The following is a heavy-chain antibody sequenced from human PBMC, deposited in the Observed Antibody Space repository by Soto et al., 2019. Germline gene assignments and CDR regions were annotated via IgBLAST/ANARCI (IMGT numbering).Heavy chain of an antibody. J-gene: IGHJ4*02. CDR2: INEDGSEE. Sequence: EVHMVESGGGLVQPGGSLRLSCAASGFSISDYWMSWVRQAPGKGLEWVGNINEDGSEENYVDSVKGGFTISRDNARNSLYLQMNSLRVEDTAVYYCCHTWVGGQGTLVTVSS. CDR1: GFSISDYW. CDR3: CHTWV. V-gene: IGHV3-7*01. D-gene: IGHD1-26*01.